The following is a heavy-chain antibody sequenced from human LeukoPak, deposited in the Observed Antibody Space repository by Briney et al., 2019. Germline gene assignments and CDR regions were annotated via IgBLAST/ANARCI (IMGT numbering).Heavy chain of an antibody. CDR2: ISGSGGST. V-gene: IGHV3-23*01. J-gene: IGHJ4*02. D-gene: IGHD3-9*01. Sequence: GGSLRLSCAASGFTFTTYALSWVRQAPGKGLEWVSGISGSGGSTYYADSVKGRFTISRDNSKNTLYLEMNSLRAEDTAVYYCAKCARVDWLPIDYWGQGTLVTVSS. CDR1: GFTFTTYA. CDR3: AKCARVDWLPIDY.